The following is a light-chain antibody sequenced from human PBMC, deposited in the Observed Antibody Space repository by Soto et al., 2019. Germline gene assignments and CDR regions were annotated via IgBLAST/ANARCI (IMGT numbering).Light chain of an antibody. J-gene: IGKJ1*01. CDR1: QSLLHSNGYNY. CDR3: MQALKNPRT. V-gene: IGKV2-28*01. Sequence: DIVMTQSPLSLPVTPGEPASISCRSSQSLLHSNGYNYLDWYLQKPGQSPQLLNYLGSNRASGVPDRFSGSGSGTDFTLKISRVEAEDVGVYYCMQALKNPRTFGQGTKVEIK. CDR2: LGS.